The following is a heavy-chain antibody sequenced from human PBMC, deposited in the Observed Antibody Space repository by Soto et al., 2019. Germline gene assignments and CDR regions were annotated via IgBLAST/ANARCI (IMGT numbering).Heavy chain of an antibody. V-gene: IGHV3-33*01. J-gene: IGHJ3*02. CDR1: GFTFSAYG. CDR3: DRGVREAGAFDI. Sequence: QVQLVESGGGVVQPGGSLRLSCAASGFTFSAYGMHWVRQAPGTGLEWVAVIWDDGVKKYYEDYVRGRFTISRDNSNNTLFLQMNNLKAEESADYCFDRGVREAGAFDIWGQGTTVTVSS. D-gene: IGHD3-22*01. CDR2: IWDDGVKK.